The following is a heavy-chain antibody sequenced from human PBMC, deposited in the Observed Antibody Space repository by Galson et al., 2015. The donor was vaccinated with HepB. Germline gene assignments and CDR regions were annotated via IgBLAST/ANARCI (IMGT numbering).Heavy chain of an antibody. D-gene: IGHD2-15*01. CDR1: GFTYTYYG. Sequence: SLRLSCAASGFTYTYYGFHWVRQAPGKGLEWLAYDGHSGDSYADSVKGRFTTSRDSSKNTLYLHVNNLRAEDRAVYYCASPFCTGGSCGPLWYWGQGTLVAVSS. J-gene: IGHJ4*02. V-gene: IGHV3-33*01. CDR3: ASPFCTGGSCGPLWY. CDR2: DGHSGD.